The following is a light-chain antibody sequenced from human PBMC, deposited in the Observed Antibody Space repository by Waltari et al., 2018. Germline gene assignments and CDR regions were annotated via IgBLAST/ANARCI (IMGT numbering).Light chain of an antibody. V-gene: IGKV4-1*01. CDR2: WAS. J-gene: IGKJ1*01. CDR3: QQYYSSPRT. Sequence: DIVMTQSPDSLAVSLGERATINCRSSQSIFHPTDKNNYGAWFQQKRGQPPKLLVSWASARESGVPERFSGSGSGTDFTLTISSLQTEDVATYYCQQYYSSPRTFGQGTKV. CDR1: QSIFHPTDKNNY.